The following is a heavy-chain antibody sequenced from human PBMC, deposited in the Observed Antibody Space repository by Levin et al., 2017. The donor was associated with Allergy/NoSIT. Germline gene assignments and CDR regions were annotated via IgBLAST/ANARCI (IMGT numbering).Heavy chain of an antibody. Sequence: SQTLSLTCPVSGYAITIAYYWGWFRQPPGKGLEWIGNIYHLGNTYYNPSLRSRVTISMDTSKNQFSLRLRSLTAEDSAVYYCGRDLTGDRRGWYFDLWGRGTLVAVSS. D-gene: IGHD7-27*01. CDR2: IYHLGNT. J-gene: IGHJ2*01. CDR3: GRDLTGDRRGWYFDL. CDR1: GYAITIAYY. V-gene: IGHV4-38-2*02.